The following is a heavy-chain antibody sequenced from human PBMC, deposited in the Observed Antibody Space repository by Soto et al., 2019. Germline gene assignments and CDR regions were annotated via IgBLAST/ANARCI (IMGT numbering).Heavy chain of an antibody. J-gene: IGHJ4*02. CDR2: ISGSGCST. D-gene: IGHD3-9*01. CDR1: GFTFSSYA. V-gene: IGHV3-23*01. Sequence: EVQLLESGGGLVQPGGSLRLSCAASGFTFSSYAMSWVRQAPGKGLEWVSAISGSGCSTYYADSVKGRFTISRDNAKNTLYLQTTSLRGEDTSVYYCAKENILNGRGDYYFDYWGQGTLVTVSS. CDR3: AKENILNGRGDYYFDY.